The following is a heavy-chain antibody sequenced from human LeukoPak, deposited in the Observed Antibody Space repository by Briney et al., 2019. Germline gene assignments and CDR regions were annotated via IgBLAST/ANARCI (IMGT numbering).Heavy chain of an antibody. CDR3: ARGDDILTGYLYYFDY. J-gene: IGHJ4*02. D-gene: IGHD3-9*01. V-gene: IGHV1-2*04. CDR1: GYTFTGYY. CDR2: INPNSGGT. Sequence: WASVKVSCKASGYTFTGYYMHWVRQAPGQGLEWMGWINPNSGGTNYAQKFQGWVTMTRDTSISTAYMELGRLRSDDTAVYYCARGDDILTGYLYYFDYWGQGTLVTVSS.